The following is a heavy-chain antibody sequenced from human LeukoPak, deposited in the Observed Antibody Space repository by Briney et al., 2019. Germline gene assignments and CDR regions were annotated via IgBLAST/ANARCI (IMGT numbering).Heavy chain of an antibody. Sequence: PSETLSLTCAVYGGSFSGYYWSWIRQPPGKGLEWIGEINHSGSTNYNPSLKSRVTISVDTSKNQFSLKLSSVTAADTAVYYCAGGPDCSSTSCYSDYWGQGTLVTVSS. CDR1: GGSFSGYY. CDR2: INHSGST. D-gene: IGHD2-2*01. CDR3: AGGPDCSSTSCYSDY. V-gene: IGHV4-34*01. J-gene: IGHJ4*02.